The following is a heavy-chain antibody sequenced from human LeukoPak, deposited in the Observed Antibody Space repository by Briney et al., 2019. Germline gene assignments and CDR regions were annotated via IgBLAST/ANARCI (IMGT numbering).Heavy chain of an antibody. CDR3: ARHVRTGSGSYYTTYYYYHYMDV. CDR2: INHSGST. D-gene: IGHD3-10*01. J-gene: IGHJ6*03. Sequence: IPSETLSLTCAVYGGSFSGYYWSWIRQPPGKGLEWIGEINHSGSTNYNPSLKSRVTISVDTSKNQFSLKLSSVTAADTAVYYCARHVRTGSGSYYTTYYYYHYMDVWGKGTTVTISS. CDR1: GGSFSGYY. V-gene: IGHV4-34*01.